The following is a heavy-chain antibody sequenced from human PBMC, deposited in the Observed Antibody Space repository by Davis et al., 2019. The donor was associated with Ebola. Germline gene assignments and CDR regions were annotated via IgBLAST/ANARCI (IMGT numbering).Heavy chain of an antibody. D-gene: IGHD3-16*01. J-gene: IGHJ6*02. CDR1: GFTVSSNY. V-gene: IGHV3-53*05. CDR2: IYSGGST. Sequence: GESLKISCAASGFTVSSNYMSWVRQAPGKGLEWVSVIYSGGSTYYADSVKGRFTISRDNSKNTLYLQMSSLRAEDTAVYYCVKSDWGYYYGMGVWGQGTTVTVSS. CDR3: VKSDWGYYYGMGV.